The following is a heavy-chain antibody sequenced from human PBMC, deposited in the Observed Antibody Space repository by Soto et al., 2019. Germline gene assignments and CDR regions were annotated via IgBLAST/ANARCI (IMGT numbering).Heavy chain of an antibody. CDR2: ISAYNGNT. CDR1: GDTFTSYG. J-gene: IGHJ4*02. D-gene: IGHD3-22*01. Sequence: ASVKVCCKASGDTFTSYGISWVRQAPGQGLEWMGWISAYNGNTNHAQKLQGRVTMTTDTSTSTAYMELRSLRSDDTAVYYCATTKDYYDSSGYTRCFDYWGQGTLVTVSS. CDR3: ATTKDYYDSSGYTRCFDY. V-gene: IGHV1-18*01.